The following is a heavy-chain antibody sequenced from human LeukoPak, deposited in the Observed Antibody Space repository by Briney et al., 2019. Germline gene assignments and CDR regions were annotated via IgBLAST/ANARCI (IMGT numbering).Heavy chain of an antibody. CDR2: ISYDGSNK. D-gene: IGHD3-9*01. CDR3: AKLAFYILTGYYRAPRGEYGMDG. J-gene: IGHJ6*02. V-gene: IGHV3-30*18. Sequence: GGSLRLSCAASGFTFSSYGMHWVRQAPGKGLEWVAVISYDGSNKYYEDSVKGRFTLSRDNSKNTVYLQMNSLRAEDTAVYYCAKLAFYILTGYYRAPRGEYGMDGWGQGTTVTASS. CDR1: GFTFSSYG.